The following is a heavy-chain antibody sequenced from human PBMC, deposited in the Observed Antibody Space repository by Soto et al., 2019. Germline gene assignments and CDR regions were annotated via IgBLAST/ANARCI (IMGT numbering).Heavy chain of an antibody. CDR3: ARDKQLVRHAFDI. D-gene: IGHD6-13*01. CDR1: GFTFSSYW. J-gene: IGHJ3*02. Sequence: SGGSLRLSCAASGFTFSSYWMSWVRQAPGKGLEWVANIKQDGSEKYYVDSVKGRFTISRDNAKNSLYLQMNSLRAEDTAVYYCARDKQLVRHAFDIWGQGAMVTVSS. V-gene: IGHV3-7*03. CDR2: IKQDGSEK.